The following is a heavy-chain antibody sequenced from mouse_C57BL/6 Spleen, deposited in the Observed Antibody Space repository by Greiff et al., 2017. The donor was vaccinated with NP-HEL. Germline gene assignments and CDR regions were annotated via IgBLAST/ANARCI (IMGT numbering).Heavy chain of an antibody. CDR2: INPNNGGT. Sequence: EVQLQQSVPELVKPGASVKISCKASGYTFTDYYMNWVKQSHGKSLEWIGDINPNNGGTSYNQKFKGKATLTVDKSSSTAYMELRSLTSEDSAVYYCARSHAMDYWGQGTSVTVSS. CDR1: GYTFTDYY. V-gene: IGHV1-26*01. J-gene: IGHJ4*01. CDR3: ARSHAMDY.